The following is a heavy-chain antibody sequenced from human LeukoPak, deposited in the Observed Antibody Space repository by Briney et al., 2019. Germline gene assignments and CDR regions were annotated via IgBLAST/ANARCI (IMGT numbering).Heavy chain of an antibody. Sequence: PGGSLRLSCAASGFIFGDFWMVWVRQAPGKGREWVASINENGRENYYAAYVTGRFTISRDTAKNSVYLQMSALRAEDTAVYYCARDGITCTRDYWGQGALVTVSS. D-gene: IGHD1-7*01. V-gene: IGHV3-7*01. CDR3: ARDGITCTRDY. CDR2: INENGREN. CDR1: GFIFGDFW. J-gene: IGHJ4*02.